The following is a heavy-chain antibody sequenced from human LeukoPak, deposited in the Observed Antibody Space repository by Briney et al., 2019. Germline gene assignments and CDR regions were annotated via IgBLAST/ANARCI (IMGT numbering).Heavy chain of an antibody. CDR1: GYSFSSFG. CDR3: ARYRLSDSPINWFDP. CDR2: ISAYTGNA. J-gene: IGHJ5*02. V-gene: IGHV1-18*01. Sequence: ASVKVSCKASGYSFSSFGITWVQQAPGQGLEWMGWISAYTGNAEYAQKFQGRVTLTTDTSTNTAYMELGSQMSDDTAVYYCARYRLSDSPINWFDPWGQGTLVTVSS. D-gene: IGHD3-22*01.